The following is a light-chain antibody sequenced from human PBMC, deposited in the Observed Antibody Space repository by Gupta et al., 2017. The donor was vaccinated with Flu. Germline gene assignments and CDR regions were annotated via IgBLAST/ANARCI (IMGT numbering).Light chain of an antibody. J-gene: IGLJ1*01. V-gene: IGLV2-8*01. Sequence: VTISCTGTSSDVGGYNYVSWYQQHPGKDPKCWWDVVSKRPSGVPDRFSGSKSGKTASPTVTWLQAEDEADDYCDYYAGNNTIWVFGAGTKLTVI. CDR1: SSDVGGYNY. CDR2: VVS. CDR3: DYYAGNNTIWV.